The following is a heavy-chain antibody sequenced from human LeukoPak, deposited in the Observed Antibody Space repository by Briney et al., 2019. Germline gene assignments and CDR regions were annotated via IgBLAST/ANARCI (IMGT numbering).Heavy chain of an antibody. J-gene: IGHJ4*02. D-gene: IGHD5-18*01. CDR3: HVDPAMVHYFDY. CDR2: INHSGST. V-gene: IGHV4-34*01. CDR1: GGSFSGYY. Sequence: SETLSLTCAVYGGSFSGYYWSWLRQPRGKGLEWIGEINHSGSTNYNPSLKSRVTISVDTSKNQFSLKLSSVTAADTAVYYCHVDPAMVHYFDYWGQGTLVTVSS.